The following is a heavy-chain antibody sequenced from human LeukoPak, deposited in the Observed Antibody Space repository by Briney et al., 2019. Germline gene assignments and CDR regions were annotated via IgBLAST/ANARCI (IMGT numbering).Heavy chain of an antibody. CDR2: ISSSGLTM. CDR3: ARRTTGDDY. V-gene: IGHV3-48*03. Sequence: GGSLRLSCVASGFTFSNYEMNWVRQAPGRGLEWVSYISSSGLTMYYADSVKGRFTISRDNAKTALYLQMNSLRAEDTAVYYCARRTTGDDYGGQGTLVTVSS. D-gene: IGHD4-17*01. CDR1: GFTFSNYE. J-gene: IGHJ4*02.